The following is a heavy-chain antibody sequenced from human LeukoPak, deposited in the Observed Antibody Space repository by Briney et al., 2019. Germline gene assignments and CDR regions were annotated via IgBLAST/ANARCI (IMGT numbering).Heavy chain of an antibody. CDR3: ARDVVVVPAAIHYGMDV. CDR1: GGSFSDYF. V-gene: IGHV4-34*01. Sequence: PSGTLSPTCAVYGGSFSDYFWGWIRQPPGKGLEWIGEINHSGRTYYNPSLKSRVTISVDTSKNQFSLNLSSVTAADTAVYYRARDVVVVPAAIHYGMDVWGQGTTVTVSS. CDR2: INHSGRT. D-gene: IGHD2-2*01. J-gene: IGHJ6*02.